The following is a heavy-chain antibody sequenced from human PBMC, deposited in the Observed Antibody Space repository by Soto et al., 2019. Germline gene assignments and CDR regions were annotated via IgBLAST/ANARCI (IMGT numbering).Heavy chain of an antibody. D-gene: IGHD3-22*01. CDR2: IIPIFGTA. J-gene: IGHJ6*02. Sequence: SVKVSCNASGVTFSSYSISWVRQAPGQGLEWMGGIIPIFGTANYAQKFQGRVTITADESTSTAYMELSSLRSEDTAVYYCATNLSIVVVLHRPRPSYGMDVWGQGTTVTVSS. V-gene: IGHV1-69*13. CDR1: GVTFSSYS. CDR3: ATNLSIVVVLHRPRPSYGMDV.